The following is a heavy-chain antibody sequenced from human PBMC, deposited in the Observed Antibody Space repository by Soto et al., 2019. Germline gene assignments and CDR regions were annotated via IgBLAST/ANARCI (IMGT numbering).Heavy chain of an antibody. V-gene: IGHV3-30*18. D-gene: IGHD3-10*01. J-gene: IGHJ6*02. Sequence: QVQLVESGGGVVQPGRSLRLSCAASGFTFSSYGMHWVRQAPGKGLEWVAVISYDGSNKYYADSVKGRFTISRDNSKNTLYLQMNSLRVEDTAVYYCAKDRQRFRVMDVWGQGTTVTVSS. CDR1: GFTFSSYG. CDR3: AKDRQRFRVMDV. CDR2: ISYDGSNK.